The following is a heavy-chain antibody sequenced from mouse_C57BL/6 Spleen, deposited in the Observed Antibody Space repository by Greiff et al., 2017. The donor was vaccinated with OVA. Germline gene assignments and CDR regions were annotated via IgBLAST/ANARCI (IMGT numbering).Heavy chain of an antibody. D-gene: IGHD2-4*01. CDR2: INPYNGGT. CDR3: ARSEGLPPFAY. CDR1: GYTFTDYY. V-gene: IGHV1-19*01. J-gene: IGHJ3*01. Sequence: VQLQQSGPVLVKPGASVKMSCKASGYTFTDYYMNWVKQSHGKSLEWIGVINPYNGGTSYNQKFKGKATLTVDKSSSTAYMELNSLTSEDSAVYYCARSEGLPPFAYWGQGTLVTVSA.